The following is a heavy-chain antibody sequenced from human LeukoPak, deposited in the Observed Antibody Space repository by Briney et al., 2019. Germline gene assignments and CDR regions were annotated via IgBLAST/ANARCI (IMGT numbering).Heavy chain of an antibody. CDR1: GGSISSYY. D-gene: IGHD3-3*01. J-gene: IGHJ5*02. CDR2: IYYSGST. Sequence: SETLSLTCTVSGGSISSYYWSWIRQPPGKGLEWIGYIYYSGSTNYNPSLKSRVTISVDTSKNQFSLKLSSVTAADTAVYYCARSGDDFWIRIDPWGQGTLVTVSS. V-gene: IGHV4-59*08. CDR3: ARSGDDFWIRIDP.